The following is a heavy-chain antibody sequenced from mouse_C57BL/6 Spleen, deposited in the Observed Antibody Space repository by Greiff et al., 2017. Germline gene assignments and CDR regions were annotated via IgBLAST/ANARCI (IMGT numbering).Heavy chain of an antibody. D-gene: IGHD1-1*01. V-gene: IGHV1-15*01. CDR2: IDPETGGT. CDR3: TRWTTVAFDY. J-gene: IGHJ2*01. CDR1: GYTFTDYE. Sequence: QVQLQQSGAELVRPGASVTLSCKASGYTFTDYEMHWVKQTPVHGLEWIGAIDPETGGTAYNQKFKGKAILTADKSSSTAYMELRSLTSEDSAVYYCTRWTTVAFDYWGQGTTLTVSS.